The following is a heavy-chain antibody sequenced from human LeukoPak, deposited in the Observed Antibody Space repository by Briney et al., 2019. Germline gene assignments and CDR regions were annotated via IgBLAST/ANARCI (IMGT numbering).Heavy chain of an antibody. V-gene: IGHV4-30-2*01. D-gene: IGHD6-6*01. Sequence: SETLSLTCTALGGSIRRGGYNWGWIRKPQGKGLEWIGNIYHSGSTYYNPSLKSRVTISVDRSKNQFSLKLSPVTAADTAVYYCAREWLEYSSSSDAFDIWGQGTMVTVSS. CDR2: IYHSGST. J-gene: IGHJ3*02. CDR1: GGSIRRGGYN. CDR3: AREWLEYSSSSDAFDI.